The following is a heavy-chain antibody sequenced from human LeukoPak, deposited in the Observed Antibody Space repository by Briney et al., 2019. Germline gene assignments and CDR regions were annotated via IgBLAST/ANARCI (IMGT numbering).Heavy chain of an antibody. CDR3: ARGARTPSGYGSRTAGRANWFDP. CDR2: INHSGST. Sequence: PSETLSLTCAVHGASFSTYYWSWLRQPPGKGLEWIGEINHSGSTNYNPSLKSRVTISVDTSKNQFSLKLCSVTAADTAVYYCARGARTPSGYGSRTAGRANWFDPWGQGTLVTVSS. V-gene: IGHV4-34*01. J-gene: IGHJ5*02. CDR1: GASFSTYY. D-gene: IGHD5-12*01.